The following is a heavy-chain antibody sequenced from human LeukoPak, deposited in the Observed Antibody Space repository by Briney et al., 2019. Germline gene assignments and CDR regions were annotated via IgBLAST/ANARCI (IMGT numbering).Heavy chain of an antibody. CDR3: TTDPEAAAHHGDYFYYGLAV. CDR2: IKAKPDGGST. D-gene: IGHD2-8*01. CDR1: GFTFTDAW. J-gene: IGHJ6*04. V-gene: IGHV3-15*01. Sequence: GGSLRLSCAASGFTFTDAWMSWVRQAPGKGLDWVGRIKAKPDGGSTDYAEPVKGRFTISRDDSRNTLYLQMNSLKPEDTAVYYCTTDPEAAAHHGDYFYYGLAVWGKGTTVTVSS.